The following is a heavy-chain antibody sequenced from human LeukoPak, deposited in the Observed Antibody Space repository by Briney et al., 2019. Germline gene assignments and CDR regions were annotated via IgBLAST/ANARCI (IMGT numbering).Heavy chain of an antibody. V-gene: IGHV3-48*01. Sequence: GGSLRLSCAASGFTFSDHIMNWVRQLPGKRLEWVAYVSGSGSTVYYADSVKGRFTISGDNGKSSLYLQMNSLRVEDTALYYCVRQFASWGQGTLVTVSS. J-gene: IGHJ4*02. CDR1: GFTFSDHI. CDR3: VRQFAS. CDR2: VSGSGSTV.